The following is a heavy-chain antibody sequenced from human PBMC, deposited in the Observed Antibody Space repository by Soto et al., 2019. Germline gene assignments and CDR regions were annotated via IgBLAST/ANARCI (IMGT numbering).Heavy chain of an antibody. Sequence: QVQLQESGPGLVKPSQTLSLTCTVSGGSISNGDYYWSWIRQHPGKGLEWIGYIFYNGNAYYTPSLKSRITISVDPSENQFSLKLTSVTAADTAVYYCASLRGSGTNYFFDYWGQGTLVTVSS. CDR1: GGSISNGDYY. D-gene: IGHD3-10*01. CDR2: IFYNGNA. J-gene: IGHJ4*02. V-gene: IGHV4-31*03. CDR3: ASLRGSGTNYFFDY.